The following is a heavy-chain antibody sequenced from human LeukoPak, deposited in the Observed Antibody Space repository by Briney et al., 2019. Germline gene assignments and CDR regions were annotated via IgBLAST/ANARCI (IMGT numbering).Heavy chain of an antibody. V-gene: IGHV3-15*01. Sequence: PGGSLRLSRVASGFTFNNAWMSWVRQTPGKGLEWVGRIKRKSDGETVDYAAPVNGRFTISRDDSRNTLYLQMDRLTTEDTALYYCSTDNDYGDYGLDYWGQGALVTVSS. CDR2: IKRKSDGETV. D-gene: IGHD4-17*01. J-gene: IGHJ4*02. CDR1: GFTFNNAW. CDR3: STDNDYGDYGLDY.